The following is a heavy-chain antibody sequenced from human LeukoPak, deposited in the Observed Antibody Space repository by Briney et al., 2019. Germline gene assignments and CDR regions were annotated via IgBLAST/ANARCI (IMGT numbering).Heavy chain of an antibody. V-gene: IGHV3-48*03. Sequence: GGSLRLSGAASGFSFSSYEMNWVRQAPGKGLEWVSYISSSGRTMYYADSVKGRFTISRDNAKNSLYLQMNSLRAEDTAVYYCARGRPHYGDFPAHWGQGTLVTVSS. D-gene: IGHD4-17*01. CDR2: ISSSGRTM. CDR1: GFSFSSYE. J-gene: IGHJ4*02. CDR3: ARGRPHYGDFPAH.